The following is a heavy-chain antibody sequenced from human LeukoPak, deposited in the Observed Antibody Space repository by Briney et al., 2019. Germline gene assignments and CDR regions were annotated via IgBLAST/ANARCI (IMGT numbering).Heavy chain of an antibody. Sequence: GGSLRLSCAASGFTFSSYAMYWVRQAPGKGLERVAVISYDGNNKYYADSVKGRFTISRDDSKNTLSLQMNSLRAEDTAVYYCARGAPERISSSTNYYFDYWGQGTLVTVSS. CDR1: GFTFSSYA. J-gene: IGHJ4*02. CDR3: ARGAPERISSSTNYYFDY. CDR2: ISYDGNNK. D-gene: IGHD6-6*01. V-gene: IGHV3-30-3*01.